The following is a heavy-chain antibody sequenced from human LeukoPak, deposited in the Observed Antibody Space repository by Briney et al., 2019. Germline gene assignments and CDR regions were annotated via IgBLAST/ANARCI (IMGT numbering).Heavy chain of an antibody. Sequence: GGSLRLSCAASGFTFSSYAMHWVRQAPGKGLEWVAVISCDGSNKYYADSVKGRFTVSRDNSKNSLYLQMSSLTAADTAVYYCAKDRSIGTYYTFDHWGQGTLVTVSS. J-gene: IGHJ4*02. CDR1: GFTFSSYA. V-gene: IGHV3-30*04. CDR2: ISCDGSNK. D-gene: IGHD1-26*01. CDR3: AKDRSIGTYYTFDH.